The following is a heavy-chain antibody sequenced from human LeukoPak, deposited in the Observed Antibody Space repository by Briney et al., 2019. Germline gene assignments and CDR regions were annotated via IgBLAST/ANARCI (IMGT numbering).Heavy chain of an antibody. D-gene: IGHD6-13*01. J-gene: IGHJ1*01. CDR2: IIPIFGTA. Sequence: ASVKVSCKASGGTFSSYAISWVRQAPGQGLERMGGIIPIFGTANYAQKFRGRVSITADESTSTAYMELSSLRSEDTAVYYCAISTSFIAAAGKEYFQHWGQGTLVTVSS. V-gene: IGHV1-69*13. CDR3: AISTSFIAAAGKEYFQH. CDR1: GGTFSSYA.